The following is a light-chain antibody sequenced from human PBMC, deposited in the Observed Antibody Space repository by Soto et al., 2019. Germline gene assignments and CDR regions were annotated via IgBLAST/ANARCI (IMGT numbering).Light chain of an antibody. CDR3: QQSYSTLIT. V-gene: IGKV1-39*01. Sequence: DIKMTQSPSSLSASVGDRVTITCRASQTISTYLNWYQQKPGKAPSLLIYAATTLQSGVPSWFSGSGSGTDFSLTISSLQPEDLGTYYCQQSYSTLITFGQGTRLEIK. J-gene: IGKJ5*01. CDR2: AAT. CDR1: QTISTY.